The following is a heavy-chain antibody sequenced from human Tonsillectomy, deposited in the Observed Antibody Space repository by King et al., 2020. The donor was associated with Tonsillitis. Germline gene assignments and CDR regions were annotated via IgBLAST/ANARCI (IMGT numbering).Heavy chain of an antibody. CDR1: GFTFSSYD. Sequence: VQLVESGGGLVQPGGSLRLSCAASGFTFSSYDMHWVRQATGKGLEWGSAIGTAGDTYYPGSVKGRFTISRENAKNSLYLQMNSLRAGDTAVYYCARGDTAMDAFDYWGQGTLVTVSS. CDR2: IGTAGDT. J-gene: IGHJ4*02. D-gene: IGHD5-18*01. CDR3: ARGDTAMDAFDY. V-gene: IGHV3-13*04.